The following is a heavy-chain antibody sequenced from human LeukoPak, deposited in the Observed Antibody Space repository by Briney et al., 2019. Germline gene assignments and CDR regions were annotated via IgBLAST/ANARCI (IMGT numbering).Heavy chain of an antibody. D-gene: IGHD2-8*01. CDR1: GGSISSSSYY. V-gene: IGHV4-39*01. CDR2: IYYSGST. J-gene: IGHJ6*03. CDR3: ASFGVLMVHAIPDFHYMDV. Sequence: SETLSLTCTVSGGSISSSSYYWGWIRQPPGKGLEWIGSIYYSGSTYYNPSLKSRVTISVDTSKNQFSLKLSSVTAADTAVYYCASFGVLMVHAIPDFHYMDVWGKGTTVTVSS.